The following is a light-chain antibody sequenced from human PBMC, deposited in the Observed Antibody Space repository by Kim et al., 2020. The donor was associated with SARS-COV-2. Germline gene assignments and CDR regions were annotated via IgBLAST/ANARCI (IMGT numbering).Light chain of an antibody. CDR3: QYYGRSPSWA. Sequence: SLGKTATPPCRHSQSVSSRYLAWQQQKPSQPPRLPIHAACSSATGIQDRLSGSGSGTDFTLTISREEPEDFAAYYCQYYGRSPSWAFGQGTKLEIK. CDR1: QSVSSRY. J-gene: IGKJ2*01. CDR2: AAC. V-gene: IGKV3-20*01.